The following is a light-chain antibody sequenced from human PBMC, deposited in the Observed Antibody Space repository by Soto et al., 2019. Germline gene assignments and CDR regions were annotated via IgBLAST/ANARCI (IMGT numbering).Light chain of an antibody. V-gene: IGKV1-9*01. CDR3: QQLNNYPIT. Sequence: DIQLTQSPSFLSASVGDRVTITCRASQGISNCLAWYQQKPGKAPKLLIYATSTLQSGVPSRFSGSGSGTEFTLTINSLQPEDFATYYCQQLNNYPITFGQGTRLDIK. J-gene: IGKJ5*01. CDR1: QGISNC. CDR2: ATS.